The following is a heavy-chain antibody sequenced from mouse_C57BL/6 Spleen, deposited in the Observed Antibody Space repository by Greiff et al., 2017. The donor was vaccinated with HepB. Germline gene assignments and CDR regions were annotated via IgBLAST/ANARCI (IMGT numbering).Heavy chain of an antibody. CDR1: GYTFTDYY. V-gene: IGHV1-26*01. D-gene: IGHD3-1*01. Sequence: EVQLQQSGPELVKPGASVKISCKASGYTFTDYYMNWVKQSHGKSLEWIGDINPNNGGTSYTQKFKGKATLTVDKSSSTAYMELRSLTSEDSAVYYCARRPSGDYWGQGTTLTVSS. J-gene: IGHJ2*01. CDR2: INPNNGGT. CDR3: ARRPSGDY.